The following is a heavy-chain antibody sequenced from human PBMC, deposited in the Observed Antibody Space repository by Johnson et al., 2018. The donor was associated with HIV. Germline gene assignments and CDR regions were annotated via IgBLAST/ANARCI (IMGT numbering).Heavy chain of an antibody. CDR2: ISYDGSNK. CDR3: VRGGLGYQNIHDPFDI. J-gene: IGHJ3*02. V-gene: IGHV3-30*03. D-gene: IGHD3-16*02. CDR1: GFTFGSYG. Sequence: QVQLVESGGGVVQPGRSLRLSCAASGFTFGSYGIHWVRQAPGKGLEWVAVISYDGSNKYYADSVKGRFTISRDNSKNTLYLQMNSLRAEDTALYYCVRGGLGYQNIHDPFDIWGQGTMVTVSS.